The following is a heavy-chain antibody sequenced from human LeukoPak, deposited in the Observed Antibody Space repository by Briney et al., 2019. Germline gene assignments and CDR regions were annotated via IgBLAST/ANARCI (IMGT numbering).Heavy chain of an antibody. Sequence: SETLSLTCAVSGGSISSGGYSWSWIRQPPGKGLEWIGYIYHSGSTYYNPSLKSRVTISVDTSKNQFSLKLSSVTAADTAVYYCARIYRDIVVVPAEARGSWFDPWGQGTLVTVSS. J-gene: IGHJ5*02. V-gene: IGHV4-30-2*01. CDR3: ARIYRDIVVVPAEARGSWFDP. CDR2: IYHSGST. D-gene: IGHD2-2*01. CDR1: GGSISSGGYS.